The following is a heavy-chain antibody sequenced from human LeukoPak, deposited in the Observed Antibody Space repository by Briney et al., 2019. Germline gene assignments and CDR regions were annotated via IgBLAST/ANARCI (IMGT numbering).Heavy chain of an antibody. V-gene: IGHV3-21*04. CDR3: AKAPVTSCRGAFCYPFDY. J-gene: IGHJ4*02. Sequence: SGGSLRLSCVASGFTFSNYNMNWVRQAPGKGLEWVSFISSSSSYIYYADSVKGRFTISRDTSRSTLYLQMNGLRAEDAAVYYCAKAPVTSCRGAFCYPFDYWGQGTLVTVSS. CDR1: GFTFSNYN. D-gene: IGHD2-15*01. CDR2: ISSSSSYI.